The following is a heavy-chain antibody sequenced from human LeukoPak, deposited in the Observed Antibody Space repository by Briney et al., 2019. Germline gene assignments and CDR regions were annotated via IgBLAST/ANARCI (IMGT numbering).Heavy chain of an antibody. Sequence: GGSLRLSCAASGFTFSSYSMNWVRQAPGKGLEWVSSISSSSSYIYYADSVKGRFTISRDNAKNSLYLQMNSLRDEDTAVYYCASLDYYDSSFNYWGQGTLVTVSS. CDR2: ISSSSSYI. V-gene: IGHV3-21*01. CDR3: ASLDYYDSSFNY. J-gene: IGHJ4*02. D-gene: IGHD3-22*01. CDR1: GFTFSSYS.